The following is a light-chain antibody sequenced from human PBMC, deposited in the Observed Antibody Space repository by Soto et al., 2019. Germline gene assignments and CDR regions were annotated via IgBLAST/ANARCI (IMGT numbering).Light chain of an antibody. Sequence: EIVLTQSPGTLSLSPGERATLSCRASQRVSSSYLAWHQQKPGQAPRLLIYGASSRAAGIPDRFGGSGSGTDFTLTISRLEPEDFAVYYCQQYGSSPYTFGQGTKLEIK. CDR1: QRVSSSY. CDR2: GAS. J-gene: IGKJ2*01. CDR3: QQYGSSPYT. V-gene: IGKV3-20*01.